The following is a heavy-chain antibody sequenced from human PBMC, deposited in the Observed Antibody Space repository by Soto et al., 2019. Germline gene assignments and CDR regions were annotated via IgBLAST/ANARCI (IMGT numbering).Heavy chain of an antibody. Sequence: PGESLKISCKGSGYSFTSYWISWVRQMPGKGLEWMGRIDPSDSYTNYSPSFQGHVTISADKSISTAYLQWSSLKASDTAMYYCARLDYYDSSGYPFDYWGQGTLVTVSS. J-gene: IGHJ4*02. CDR1: GYSFTSYW. CDR2: IDPSDSYT. CDR3: ARLDYYDSSGYPFDY. V-gene: IGHV5-10-1*01. D-gene: IGHD3-22*01.